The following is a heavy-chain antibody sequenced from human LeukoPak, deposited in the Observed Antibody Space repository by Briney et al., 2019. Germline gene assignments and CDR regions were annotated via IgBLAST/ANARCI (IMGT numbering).Heavy chain of an antibody. D-gene: IGHD1-1*01. CDR1: GGSIISSRYY. Sequence: SETLSLTCTVSGGSIISSRYYWAWIRQPPGKGLERIGGVYYSGSTYFNPSLKSRVTISVDTSKNQFSLKLSSVTAADTAVYYCARANWNDGSFDIWGQGTMVTVSS. V-gene: IGHV4-39*01. CDR2: VYYSGST. J-gene: IGHJ3*02. CDR3: ARANWNDGSFDI.